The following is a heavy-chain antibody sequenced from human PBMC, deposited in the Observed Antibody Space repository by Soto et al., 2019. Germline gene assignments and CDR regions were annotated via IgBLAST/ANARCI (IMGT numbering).Heavy chain of an antibody. CDR3: AAVPDGTSGVY. J-gene: IGHJ4*02. D-gene: IGHD2-2*01. CDR1: GFTFSSYW. Sequence: PGGSLRLSCAASGFTFSSYWMHWVRQAPGKGLVWVSRINSDGSSTSYADSVKGRFTISRDNAKNTLYLQMNSLRAEDSAVYYCAAVPDGTSGVYWGQGALVTV. V-gene: IGHV3-74*01. CDR2: INSDGSST.